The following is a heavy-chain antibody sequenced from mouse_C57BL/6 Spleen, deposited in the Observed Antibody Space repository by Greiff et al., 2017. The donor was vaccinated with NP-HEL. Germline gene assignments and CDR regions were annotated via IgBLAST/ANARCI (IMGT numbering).Heavy chain of an antibody. V-gene: IGHV5-17*01. J-gene: IGHJ2*01. CDR2: ISSGSSTI. D-gene: IGHD1-1*01. CDR1: GFTFSDYG. Sequence: EVKLMESGGGLVKPGGSLKLSCAASGFTFSDYGMHWVRQAPEKGLEWVAYISSGSSTIYYADTVKGRFPISRDNAKNTLFLQMTSLRSEDTAMYYCARAPYYYGSSPFDYWGQGTTLTVSS. CDR3: ARAPYYYGSSPFDY.